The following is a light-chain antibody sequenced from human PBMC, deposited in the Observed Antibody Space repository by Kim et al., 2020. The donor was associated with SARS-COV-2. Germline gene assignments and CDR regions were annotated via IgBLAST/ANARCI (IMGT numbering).Light chain of an antibody. J-gene: IGKJ2*01. CDR3: QQYNKWPPTA. CDR1: QYNNGK. V-gene: IGKV3D-15*01. Sequence: VCPGERGTLPYMASQYNNGKLAWHVHKEGQAPRHLIYPSSIWATSCPARFSGGGSGTEFTLTINSLQSEDSAVYYCQQYNKWPPTACGQGPKLEI. CDR2: PSS.